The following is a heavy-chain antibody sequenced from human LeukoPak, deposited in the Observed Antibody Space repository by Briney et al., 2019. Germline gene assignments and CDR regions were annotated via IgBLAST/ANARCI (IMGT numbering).Heavy chain of an antibody. CDR2: IYYSGST. CDR1: GYSISSGYY. V-gene: IGHV4-38-2*02. D-gene: IGHD6-13*01. J-gene: IGHJ3*02. CDR3: ARSKTGYSSSWYLPDAFDI. Sequence: SETLSLTCTVSGYSISSGYYWSWIRPPPGKGLEWMGYIYYSGSTNYNPSLKSRVTISVDTSKNQFSLKLSSVTAADTAVYYCARSKTGYSSSWYLPDAFDIWGQGTMVTVSS.